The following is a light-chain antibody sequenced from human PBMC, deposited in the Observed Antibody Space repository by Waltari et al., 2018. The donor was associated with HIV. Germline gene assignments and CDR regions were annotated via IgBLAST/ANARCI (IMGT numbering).Light chain of an antibody. CDR2: DDR. CDR1: NNRSKS. Sequence: SYLLTQPPSVSVAPGQTATLTSGADNNRSKSVHWYQQKSGQAPVVVVYDDRDRPSGIPERFSGSNSGNTATLTISGVEVGDEADYYCQVWDSSSVHWVFGGGTKLTV. CDR3: QVWDSSSVHWV. J-gene: IGLJ3*02. V-gene: IGLV3-21*02.